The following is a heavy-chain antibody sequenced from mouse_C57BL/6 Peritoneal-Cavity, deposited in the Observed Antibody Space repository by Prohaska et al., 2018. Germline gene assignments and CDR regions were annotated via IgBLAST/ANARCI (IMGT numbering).Heavy chain of an antibody. CDR1: GFTFSGFW. V-gene: IGHV11-2*01. CDR2: INSDGSAI. Sequence: EVQLLETGVGLVQPGGSRGLSCEGSGFTFSGFWMSWVRQTPGKTLECIGDINSDGSAINYAPSIKDRFTIFRDNDNSTLYLQMSNVRSEDTATYFCMRYGNYWYFDVWGTGTTVTVSS. J-gene: IGHJ1*03. D-gene: IGHD2-1*01. CDR3: MRYGNYWYFDV.